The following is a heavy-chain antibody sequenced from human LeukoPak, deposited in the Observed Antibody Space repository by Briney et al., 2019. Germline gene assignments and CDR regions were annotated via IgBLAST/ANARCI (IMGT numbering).Heavy chain of an antibody. CDR2: IYPRDSRT. J-gene: IGHJ4*02. CDR3: ARHLRSITSCPNY. Sequence: KVSCKASGYSFSSYWIAWVRQMPGPGLEWMGIIYPRDSRTTYSPSFQGQVTISADKSISTAYLQWSSLKASDTAMYYCARHLRSITSCPNYWGPGTLVTVSS. D-gene: IGHD2-2*01. CDR1: GYSFSSYW. V-gene: IGHV5-51*01.